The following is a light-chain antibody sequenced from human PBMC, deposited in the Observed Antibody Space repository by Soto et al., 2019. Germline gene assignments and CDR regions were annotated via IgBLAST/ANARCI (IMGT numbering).Light chain of an antibody. V-gene: IGKV1-39*01. CDR2: ATS. Sequence: DIQMTQSPSSLSASVGYRVTITCRASQSISTFLNWYQQKPGKAPKLLIYATSSLQSGVPSRFSGSGSGTEFTLTISSLQPEDFATYYCQQSYSTPPTFGQGTTGDIK. J-gene: IGKJ1*01. CDR3: QQSYSTPPT. CDR1: QSISTF.